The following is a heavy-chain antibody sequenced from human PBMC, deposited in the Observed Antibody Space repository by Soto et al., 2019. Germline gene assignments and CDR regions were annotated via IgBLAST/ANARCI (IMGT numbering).Heavy chain of an antibody. J-gene: IGHJ6*02. CDR2: ISYDGSNK. CDR3: AKDPAWGYSYGSWGMDV. V-gene: IGHV3-30*18. D-gene: IGHD5-18*01. Sequence: QVQLVESGGGVVQPGRSLRLSCAASGFTFSSYGMHWVRQAPGKGLEWVAVISYDGSNKYYADSVKGRFTISRDNSKNTLYLQMNRLRAEDTAVYYCAKDPAWGYSYGSWGMDVWGQGTTVTVSS. CDR1: GFTFSSYG.